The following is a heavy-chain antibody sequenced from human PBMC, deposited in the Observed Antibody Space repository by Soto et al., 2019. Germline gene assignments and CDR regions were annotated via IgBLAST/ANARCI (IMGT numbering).Heavy chain of an antibody. D-gene: IGHD3-3*02. J-gene: IGHJ4*02. CDR1: GGSISSSSSY. CDR2: IYYLGNT. V-gene: IGHV4-39*01. Sequence: SETLSLTCTVSGGSISSSSSYWGWIRQPPGKGLEWVGSIYYLGNTYYNPSLGGRVSISVDTSKNQFSLKLSSVTAADTAVYYCARGRQFWSGYYTYYFDYWGQGTLVTVSS. CDR3: ARGRQFWSGYYTYYFDY.